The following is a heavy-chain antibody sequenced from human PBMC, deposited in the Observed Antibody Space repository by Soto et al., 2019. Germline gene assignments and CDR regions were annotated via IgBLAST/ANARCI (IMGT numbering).Heavy chain of an antibody. CDR1: SGSIGSSTYY. CDR2: IYYSGST. J-gene: IGHJ6*02. D-gene: IGHD2-2*01. CDR3: ARRGDIVLVPAAVWGFTKYYYYGMDV. Sequence: SVTLSLTCTISSGSIGSSTYYWGWTRQPPGKGLEWIGSIYYSGSTYYNPSLKSRVTISVDTSKNQFSLKLSSVTAADTAVYYCARRGDIVLVPAAVWGFTKYYYYGMDVWGQGTTVT. V-gene: IGHV4-39*01.